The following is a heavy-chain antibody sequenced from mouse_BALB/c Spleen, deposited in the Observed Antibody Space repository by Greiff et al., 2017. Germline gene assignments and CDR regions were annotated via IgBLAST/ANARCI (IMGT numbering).Heavy chain of an antibody. Sequence: VQLQQSGPELMKPGASVKISCKASGYSFTSYYMHWVKQSHGKSLEWIGYIDPFNGGTSYNQKFKGKATLTVDKSSSTAYMHLSSLTSEDSAVYYCARKDYRYDGWFAYWGQGTLVTVSA. CDR1: GYSFTSYY. V-gene: IGHV1S135*01. J-gene: IGHJ3*01. D-gene: IGHD2-14*01. CDR3: ARKDYRYDGWFAY. CDR2: IDPFNGGT.